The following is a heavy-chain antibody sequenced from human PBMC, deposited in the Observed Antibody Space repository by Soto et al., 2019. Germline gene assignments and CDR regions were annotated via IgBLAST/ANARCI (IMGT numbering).Heavy chain of an antibody. CDR1: GFTFGDYA. J-gene: IGHJ3*01. CDR3: TRGCSAGTCSETFDV. Sequence: GGSLRLSCTASGFTFGDYAMNWFRQAPGKGPDWVGFIRSKAYGGTPDYAASVKGRFSISRDDSDSIAYLQMDSLKIEDTAVYYCTRGCSAGTCSETFDVWGQGKMVTVSS. D-gene: IGHD2-15*01. CDR2: IRSKAYGGTP. V-gene: IGHV3-49*03.